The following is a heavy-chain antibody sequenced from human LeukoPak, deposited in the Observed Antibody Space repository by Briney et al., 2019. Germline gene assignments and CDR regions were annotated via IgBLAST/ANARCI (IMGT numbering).Heavy chain of an antibody. Sequence: SETLSLTCTVSGGSISSGGYYWSWIRQHPGTGLEWIGYIYYSGSTYYNPSLKSRVTISVDTSKNQFSLKLSSVTAADTAVYYCARRGSGYSPAGWFDPWGQGTLVTVSS. CDR3: ARRGSGYSPAGWFDP. V-gene: IGHV4-31*03. CDR2: IYYSGST. J-gene: IGHJ5*02. D-gene: IGHD6-13*01. CDR1: GGSISSGGYY.